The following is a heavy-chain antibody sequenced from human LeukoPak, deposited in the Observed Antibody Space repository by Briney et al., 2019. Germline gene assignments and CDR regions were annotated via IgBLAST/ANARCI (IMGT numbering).Heavy chain of an antibody. CDR3: ARGSYYDINY. D-gene: IGHD1-26*01. J-gene: IGHJ4*02. Sequence: GASVTVSCKASGYTFTSYQMHWVRQAPGQGLEWMGWISAYNGNTNYAQKLQGRVTMTTDTSTSTAYMELRSLRSDDTAVYYCARGSYYDINYWGQGTLVTVSS. V-gene: IGHV1-18*04. CDR2: ISAYNGNT. CDR1: GYTFTSYQ.